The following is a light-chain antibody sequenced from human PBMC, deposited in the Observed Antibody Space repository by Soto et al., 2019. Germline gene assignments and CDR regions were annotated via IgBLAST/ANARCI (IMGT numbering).Light chain of an antibody. CDR3: QQYYSTPRT. V-gene: IGKV4-1*01. CDR2: WAS. CDR1: QSVLYSSNNKNY. J-gene: IGKJ1*01. Sequence: DIVMTQSPDSLAVSLGERATINCKSSQSVLYSSNNKNYLAWYQQKPGQPPKLLIFWASSGKSGVPDRFSGSGSGTDFTLTISSLQAEDVAVYYCQQYYSTPRTFGQGTKVEIK.